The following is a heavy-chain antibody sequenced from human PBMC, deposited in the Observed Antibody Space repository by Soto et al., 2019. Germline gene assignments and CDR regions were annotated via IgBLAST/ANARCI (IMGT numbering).Heavy chain of an antibody. CDR2: ISSSGSTL. CDR3: ASDHYDSSGYYYFDY. D-gene: IGHD3-22*01. V-gene: IGHV3-48*03. J-gene: IGHJ4*02. Sequence: AGGSLRLSCAASGFTFRSYEMNWVRQAPGKGLEWVSYISSSGSTLYYADSVKGRFTISRDNAKNSLYLQMNSLRVEDTAVYYCASDHYDSSGYYYFDYWGQGTLVTVSS. CDR1: GFTFRSYE.